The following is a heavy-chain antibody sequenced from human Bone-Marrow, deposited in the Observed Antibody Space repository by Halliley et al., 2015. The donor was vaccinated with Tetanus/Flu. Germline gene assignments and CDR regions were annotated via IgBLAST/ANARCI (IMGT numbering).Heavy chain of an antibody. Sequence: LEGMGIIGPGGPDRRYSPSVQGRVTLSVDKSISTAYLEWSGLKASDTAVYYCARENRGAPYFDLWGQGTRVSVSS. CDR2: IGPGGPDR. J-gene: IGHJ4*02. CDR3: ARENRGAPYFDL. V-gene: IGHV5-51*01. D-gene: IGHD1-26*01.